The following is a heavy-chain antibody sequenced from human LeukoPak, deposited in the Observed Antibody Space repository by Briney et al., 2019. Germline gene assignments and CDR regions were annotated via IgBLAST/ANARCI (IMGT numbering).Heavy chain of an antibody. CDR3: ARVIYQQVFDY. Sequence: GGSLSLSCAASGLTVSSNYMSWVRQAPGRGLEGVSVIYADCRTYYADSMKDPFTISKHNTNNPLYLQMNRLNPEDTAVYYSARVIYQQVFDYWGQGTLVSVSS. CDR1: GLTVSSNY. J-gene: IGHJ4*02. D-gene: IGHD2-2*01. V-gene: IGHV3-53*04. CDR2: IYADCRT.